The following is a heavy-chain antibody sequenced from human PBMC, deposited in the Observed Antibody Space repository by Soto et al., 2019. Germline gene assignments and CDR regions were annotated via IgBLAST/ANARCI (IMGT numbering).Heavy chain of an antibody. D-gene: IGHD6-13*01. Sequence: GGSLRLSCAASGFTFSSYGMHWVRQAPGKGLEWVAVIWYDGSNKYYSDSVKGRFTISRDNSKNTLYLQMNSLRAEDTAVYYSARDQHSSSWYALGWFDPWGQGTLVTVSS. CDR2: IWYDGSNK. V-gene: IGHV3-33*01. CDR3: ARDQHSSSWYALGWFDP. J-gene: IGHJ5*02. CDR1: GFTFSSYG.